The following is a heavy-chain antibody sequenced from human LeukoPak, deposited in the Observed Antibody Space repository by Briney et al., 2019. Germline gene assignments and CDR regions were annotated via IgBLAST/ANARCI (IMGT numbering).Heavy chain of an antibody. J-gene: IGHJ5*02. V-gene: IGHV3-7*01. CDR3: ARRHSSGWLGDWFDP. Sequence: GGSLRLSCAASGFTFSTYWMSWVRQAPGKGLEWVANIKVDGSEKYYVDSVKGRFTISRDNAKNSLYLQMNSLRAEDTAVYYCARRHSSGWLGDWFDPWGQGTLVTVSS. CDR1: GFTFSTYW. CDR2: IKVDGSEK. D-gene: IGHD6-19*01.